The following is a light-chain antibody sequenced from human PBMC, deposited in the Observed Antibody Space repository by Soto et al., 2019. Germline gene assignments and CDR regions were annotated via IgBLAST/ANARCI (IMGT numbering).Light chain of an antibody. Sequence: IQITQSPSTPSASVGARVTMTCRASQTISSWLAWYQQKPGKARKLLIYKAYTLKSGVTSRFSGSGSATEFTLTISGLQPDDFATYYCQPYNSYSLTVGPVTKVEIK. V-gene: IGKV1-5*03. CDR2: KAY. J-gene: IGKJ1*01. CDR1: QTISSW. CDR3: QPYNSYSLT.